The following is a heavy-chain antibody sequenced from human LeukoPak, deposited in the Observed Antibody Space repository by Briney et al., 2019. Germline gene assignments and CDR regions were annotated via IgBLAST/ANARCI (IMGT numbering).Heavy chain of an antibody. V-gene: IGHV1-2*02. Sequence: ASVKVSCKASGYTFTSYGISWVRQAPGQGLEWMGWINPNSGDTNYAQKFQGRVTMTRDTSISTAYMELSRLRSDDTAVYYCARGGYSGYDLYVWGKGTTVTVSS. CDR1: GYTFTSYG. D-gene: IGHD5-12*01. J-gene: IGHJ6*04. CDR3: ARGGYSGYDLYV. CDR2: INPNSGDT.